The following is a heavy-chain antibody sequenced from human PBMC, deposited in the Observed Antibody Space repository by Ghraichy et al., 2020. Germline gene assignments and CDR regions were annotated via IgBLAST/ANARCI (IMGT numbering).Heavy chain of an antibody. CDR2: IYYSGST. Sequence: SETLSLTCTVSGGSISSSSYYWGWIRQPPGKGLEWIGSIYYSGSTYYNPSLKSRVTISVDTSKNQFSLKLSSVTAADTAVYYCASHGVVVIANFDYWGQGTLVTVSS. J-gene: IGHJ4*02. CDR1: GGSISSSSYY. CDR3: ASHGVVVIANFDY. D-gene: IGHD2-21*01. V-gene: IGHV4-39*01.